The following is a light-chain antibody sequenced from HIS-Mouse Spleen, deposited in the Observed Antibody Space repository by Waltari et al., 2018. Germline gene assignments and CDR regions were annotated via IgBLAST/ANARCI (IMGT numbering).Light chain of an antibody. Sequence: SYELTQPPSVSVSPGHTARTTCAGDPLPQKYASWYQQKSGQAPVLVIYEDSKRPSGIPERFSGSSSGTMATLTISGAQVEDEADYYCYSTDSSGNHRVFGGGTKLTVL. CDR3: YSTDSSGNHRV. CDR1: PLPQKY. J-gene: IGLJ2*01. V-gene: IGLV3-10*01. CDR2: EDS.